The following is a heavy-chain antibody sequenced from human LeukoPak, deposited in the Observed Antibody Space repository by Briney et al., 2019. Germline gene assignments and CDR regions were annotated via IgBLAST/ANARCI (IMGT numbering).Heavy chain of an antibody. CDR1: GFTFSSYA. V-gene: IGHV3-30*02. CDR3: AKELDYYYYMDV. Sequence: PGGSLRLSCAASGFTFSSYAMQWVRQAPGKGLEWVAFIRYDGSNKYYADSVKGRFTISRDNSKNTLYLQMNSLRAEDTAVYYCAKELDYYYYMDVWGKGTTVTISS. J-gene: IGHJ6*03. D-gene: IGHD1-1*01. CDR2: IRYDGSNK.